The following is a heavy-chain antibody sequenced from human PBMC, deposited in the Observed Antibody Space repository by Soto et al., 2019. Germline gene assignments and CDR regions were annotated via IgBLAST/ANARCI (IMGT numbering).Heavy chain of an antibody. D-gene: IGHD6-19*01. CDR2: ISSNGGGT. CDR1: GFTFSSYV. CDR3: VKDSSSGWYGTFDY. V-gene: IGHV3-64D*06. Sequence: PGGSLRLSCSASGFTFSSYVMHWVRQAPGKGLEYVSAISSNGGGTNYADSVKGRFTISRDNSKNTLYLQMSSLRAEDTAMYYCVKDSSSGWYGTFDYWGQGTLVTVSS. J-gene: IGHJ4*02.